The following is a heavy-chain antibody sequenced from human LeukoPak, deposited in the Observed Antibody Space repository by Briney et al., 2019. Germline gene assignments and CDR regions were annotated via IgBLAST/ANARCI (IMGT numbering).Heavy chain of an antibody. CDR1: GFNFADHA. CDR3: ARLYSSSSGKAFDI. J-gene: IGHJ3*02. Sequence: GGSLRLSCAASGFNFADHAMRWVRQAPGKGLEWVSYISSGRTIYYADSVKGRFTISRDNAKNSLYLQMNSLRAEDTAVYYCARLYSSSSGKAFDIWGQGTMVTVSS. CDR2: ISSGRTI. D-gene: IGHD6-6*01. V-gene: IGHV3-69-1*02.